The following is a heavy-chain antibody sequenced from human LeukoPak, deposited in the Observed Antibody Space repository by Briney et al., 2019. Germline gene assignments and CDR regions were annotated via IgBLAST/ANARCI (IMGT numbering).Heavy chain of an antibody. CDR1: GGSISSYY. CDR2: IYYSGST. CDR3: ARDLRALNY. Sequence: SETLSLTCTVSGGSISSYYWSWIRQPPGKGLEWIGYIYYSGSTNHNPSLKSRVTISVDTSKNQFSLKLSSVTAADTAVYYCARDLRALNYWGQGTLVTVSS. V-gene: IGHV4-59*12. J-gene: IGHJ4*02.